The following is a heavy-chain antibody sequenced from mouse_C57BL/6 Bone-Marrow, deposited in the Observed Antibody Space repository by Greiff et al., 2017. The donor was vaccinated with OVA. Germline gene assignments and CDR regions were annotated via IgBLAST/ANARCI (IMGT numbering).Heavy chain of an antibody. CDR1: GYTFTSYG. CDR3: ARLYYDYFDY. CDR2: IYPRSGNT. D-gene: IGHD2-4*01. V-gene: IGHV1-81*01. Sequence: VKLKQSGAELARPGASVKLSCKASGYTFTSYGISWVKQRTGQGLEWIGEIYPRSGNTYYNEKFKGKATLTADKSSSTAYMTLRSLTSEDSAVYFCARLYYDYFDYWGQGTTLTVSS. J-gene: IGHJ2*01.